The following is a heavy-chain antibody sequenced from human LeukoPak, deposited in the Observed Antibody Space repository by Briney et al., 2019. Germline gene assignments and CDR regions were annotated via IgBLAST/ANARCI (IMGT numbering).Heavy chain of an antibody. Sequence: ASVKVSCKASGGTFSSYAISWVRQAPGQGLEWMGGIIPIFGTANYAQKFQGRVTITADESTSTAYMELSSLRSEDTAVYYSARDVVVVAAPSGAFDIWGQGTMVTVSS. D-gene: IGHD2-15*01. J-gene: IGHJ3*02. CDR1: GGTFSSYA. CDR2: IIPIFGTA. V-gene: IGHV1-69*13. CDR3: ARDVVVVAAPSGAFDI.